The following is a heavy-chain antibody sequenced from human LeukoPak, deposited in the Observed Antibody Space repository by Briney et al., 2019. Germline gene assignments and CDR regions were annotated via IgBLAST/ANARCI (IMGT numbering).Heavy chain of an antibody. CDR3: AKGPVSGSRSPLDY. CDR2: ISYDGSNK. Sequence: PGKSLRLSCAASGFTFFSYGMHWVRQAPGKGLEWVAGISYDGSNKYYVDSVKGRFTISRDNSKNTLYLEVISLRIEDTAVYYCAKGPVSGSRSPLDYWGQGTLVTVSS. J-gene: IGHJ4*02. V-gene: IGHV3-30*18. D-gene: IGHD1-26*01. CDR1: GFTFFSYG.